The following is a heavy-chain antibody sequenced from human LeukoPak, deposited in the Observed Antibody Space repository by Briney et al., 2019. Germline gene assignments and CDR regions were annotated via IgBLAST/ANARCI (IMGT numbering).Heavy chain of an antibody. D-gene: IGHD3-10*01. CDR1: GFTFSSYG. V-gene: IGHV3-33*01. J-gene: IGHJ6*03. Sequence: PGRSLRLSCAASGFTFSSYGMHWVRQAPGKGLEWVAVIWYDGSNKYYADSVKGRFTISRDNSKNTLYLQMNSPRAEDTAVYYCARRTYYYGSGSSVYYYYMDVWGKGTTVTVS. CDR2: IWYDGSNK. CDR3: ARRTYYYGSGSSVYYYYMDV.